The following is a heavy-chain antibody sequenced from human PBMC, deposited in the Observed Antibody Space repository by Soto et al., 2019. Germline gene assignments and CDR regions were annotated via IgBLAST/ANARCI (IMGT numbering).Heavy chain of an antibody. D-gene: IGHD5-12*01. CDR2: INHSGST. CDR1: GGSFSGYY. CDR3: ARRRLRWYFDY. Sequence: SETLSLTCAVYGGSFSGYYWSWIRQPPGKGLEWIGEINHSGSTNYNPSLKSRVTISVDTSKNQFSLKLSSVTAADTAGVYWARRRLRWYFDYWGQGTLVTVSS. V-gene: IGHV4-34*01. J-gene: IGHJ4*02.